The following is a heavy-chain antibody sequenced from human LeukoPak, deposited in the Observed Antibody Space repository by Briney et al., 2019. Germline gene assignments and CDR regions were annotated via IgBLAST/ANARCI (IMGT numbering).Heavy chain of an antibody. D-gene: IGHD5-12*01. CDR3: SRRSGYGVVDY. Sequence: GGSLRLSCAASGFTVSSNYMSWVRQAPGKGLEWVGFITGKAYGGTTEYAASVRGRFTISRDDFNNIAYLQMNSLKTEDTAVYYCSRRSGYGVVDYWGQGTLVTVSS. CDR1: GFTVSSNY. J-gene: IGHJ4*02. V-gene: IGHV3-49*04. CDR2: ITGKAYGGTT.